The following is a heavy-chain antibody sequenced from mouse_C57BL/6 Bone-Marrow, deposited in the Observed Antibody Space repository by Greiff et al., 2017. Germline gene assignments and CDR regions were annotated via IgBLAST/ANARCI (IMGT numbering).Heavy chain of an antibody. J-gene: IGHJ1*03. D-gene: IGHD2-3*01. CDR3: ARSDGYYSDWYFDV. CDR2: IDPSDSAT. V-gene: IGHV1-52*01. CDR1: GYTFTSYW. Sequence: QVQLQQPGAELVRPGSSVKLSCKASGYTFTSYWMHWVKQRPIQGLEWIGNIDPSDSATHYNQKFKDKATLTVDKSSSTAYMQLSSLTSEDSAVYYCARSDGYYSDWYFDVWGTGTTVTVSS.